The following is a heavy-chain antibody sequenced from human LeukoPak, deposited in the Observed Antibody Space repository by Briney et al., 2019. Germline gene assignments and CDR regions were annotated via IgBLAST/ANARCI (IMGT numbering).Heavy chain of an antibody. CDR3: ARDRIATAGFDY. D-gene: IGHD6-13*01. CDR1: GDSVDSRPYY. V-gene: IGHV4-39*02. Sequence: SETLSLTCTVSGDSVDSRPYYWAWIRQPPGKGLEWIGSIYYSGNTYHNPSLKSRITISVDTSRNQFSLRLTSLTAADTAVYYCARDRIATAGFDYWGQGALVTVSS. J-gene: IGHJ4*02. CDR2: IYYSGNT.